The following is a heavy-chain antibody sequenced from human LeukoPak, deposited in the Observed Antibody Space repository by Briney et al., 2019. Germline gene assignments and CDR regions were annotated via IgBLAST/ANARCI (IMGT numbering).Heavy chain of an antibody. CDR2: IMWRSGST. CDR1: GFTSDDHA. Sequence: GGSLRLSCAASGFTSDDHAMQWVRRALGKGVEWVAGIMWRSGSTGYGDSVKCRFTISRDNAKKSLYLQMNGLRVEDTAVYYCTKDLTPGGADVWGQGTTVTVSS. J-gene: IGHJ6*02. CDR3: TKDLTPGGADV. D-gene: IGHD3-10*01. V-gene: IGHV3-9*02.